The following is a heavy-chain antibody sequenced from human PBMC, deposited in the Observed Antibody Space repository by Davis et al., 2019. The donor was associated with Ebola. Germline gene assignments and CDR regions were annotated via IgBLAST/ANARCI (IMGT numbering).Heavy chain of an antibody. J-gene: IGHJ3*02. CDR3: ARLYCSGRFCYSGVVSADAFDI. D-gene: IGHD2-15*01. Sequence: GESLKISCAASGFTFSTYAMHWVRQVPGKGLEWVAVISSDGSNKYYAASVKGRFTISRDNSKNTLYLQMNSLRPEDTAVYYCARLYCSGRFCYSGVVSADAFDIWGQGTMVTVSS. CDR1: GFTFSTYA. CDR2: ISSDGSNK. V-gene: IGHV3-30-3*01.